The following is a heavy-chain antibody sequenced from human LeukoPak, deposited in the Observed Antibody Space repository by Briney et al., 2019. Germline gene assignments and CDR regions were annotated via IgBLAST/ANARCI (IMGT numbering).Heavy chain of an antibody. CDR3: AKDISSSTSWYYGMDV. D-gene: IGHD2-2*01. V-gene: IGHV3-9*01. CDR2: ISWNSGSI. Sequence: GGSLRLSCAASGFTFDDYAMHWVRQAPGKGLEWVSGISWNSGSIGYADSVKGRFTISRDNAKNSLYLQMNSLRAEDTALYYCAKDISSSTSWYYGMDVWGQGTTVTVSS. CDR1: GFTFDDYA. J-gene: IGHJ6*02.